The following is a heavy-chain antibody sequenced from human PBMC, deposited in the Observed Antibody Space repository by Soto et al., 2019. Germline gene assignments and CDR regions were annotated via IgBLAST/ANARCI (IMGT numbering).Heavy chain of an antibody. J-gene: IGHJ5*02. D-gene: IGHD2-21*01. V-gene: IGHV4-39*07. Sequence: SETLSLTCRVSGDSISDTIYYWGWVRQSPGKGLEWIGSIRYSGSTQFHPSLRSRVTISIDTSKNQLSLNLRSVSAADTAVYYCARGRGEFDAWGQGTPVTVSS. CDR2: IRYSGST. CDR3: ARGRGEFDA. CDR1: GDSISDTIYY.